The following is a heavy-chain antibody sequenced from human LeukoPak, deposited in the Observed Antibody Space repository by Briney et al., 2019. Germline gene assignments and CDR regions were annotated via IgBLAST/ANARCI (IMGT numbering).Heavy chain of an antibody. Sequence: PGGSLRLSCAASGFTFSSYSMNWVRQAPGKGLEWVANIKQDGSEKYYVDSVKGRFTISRDNAKNSLYLQMNSLRAEDTAVYYCARVPLTAMVDYYYMDVWGKGTTVTVSS. CDR3: ARVPLTAMVDYYYMDV. CDR2: IKQDGSEK. V-gene: IGHV3-7*01. CDR1: GFTFSSYS. J-gene: IGHJ6*03. D-gene: IGHD5-18*01.